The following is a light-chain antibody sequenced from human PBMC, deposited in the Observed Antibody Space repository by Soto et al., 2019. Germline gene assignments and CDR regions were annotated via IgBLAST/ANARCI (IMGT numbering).Light chain of an antibody. J-gene: IGKJ3*01. V-gene: IGKV3-11*01. CDR3: QQRSNWPPFT. CDR2: DAS. CDR1: QSVSSY. Sequence: EIVLTQSPATLSLSPGERATLSCRASQSVSSYLAWYHKKPGQAPRLLIHDASNRATGIPARFSGSGSGTDFPLTISSLAPEDFAVYYCQQRSNWPPFTFGPGTKVDIK.